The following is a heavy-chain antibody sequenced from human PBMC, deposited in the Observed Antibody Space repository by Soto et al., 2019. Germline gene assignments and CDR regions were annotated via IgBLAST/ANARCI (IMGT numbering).Heavy chain of an antibody. D-gene: IGHD3-22*01. CDR1: GFTFSSYG. CDR2: IWYDGSNK. V-gene: IGHV3-33*01. Sequence: QVQLVESGGGVVQPGRSLRLSCAASGFTFSSYGMHWVRQAPGKGLEWVAVIWYDGSNKYYADSVKGRFTISRDNSKNTLYLQMNSLRAEDTAVYYWARMLLSVDSSGYRYYFDYWGQGTLVTVSS. CDR3: ARMLLSVDSSGYRYYFDY. J-gene: IGHJ4*02.